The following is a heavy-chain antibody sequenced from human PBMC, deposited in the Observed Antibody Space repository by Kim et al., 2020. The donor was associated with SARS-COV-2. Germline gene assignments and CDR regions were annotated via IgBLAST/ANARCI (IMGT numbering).Heavy chain of an antibody. D-gene: IGHD6-13*01. J-gene: IGHJ4*02. Sequence: SETLSLTCAVYGGSFSGYYWSWIRQPPGKGLEWIGEINHSGSTNYNPSLKSRVTISVDTSKNQFSLKLSSVTAADTAVYYCARGVGYISSWYNYWGQGTLVTVSS. CDR3: ARGVGYISSWYNY. V-gene: IGHV4-34*01. CDR1: GGSFSGYY. CDR2: INHSGST.